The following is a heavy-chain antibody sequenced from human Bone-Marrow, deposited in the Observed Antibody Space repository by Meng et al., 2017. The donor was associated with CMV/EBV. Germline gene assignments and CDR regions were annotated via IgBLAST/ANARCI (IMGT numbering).Heavy chain of an antibody. V-gene: IGHV3-33*01. J-gene: IGHJ6*02. CDR2: IWYDGSNK. D-gene: IGHD2-2*01. CDR1: GFTFSSYG. CDR3: ARGGGYCSSTSCYSHYYYGMDV. Sequence: GESLKISCAASGFTFSSYGMHWVRQAPGKGLEWVAVIWYDGSNKYYADSVKGRFTISRDNSKTTLYLQMNSLRAEDTAVYYCARGGGYCSSTSCYSHYYYGMDVWGQGTTVTVSS.